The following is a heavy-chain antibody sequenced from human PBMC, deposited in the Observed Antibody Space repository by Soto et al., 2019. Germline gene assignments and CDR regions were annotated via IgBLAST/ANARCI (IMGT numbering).Heavy chain of an antibody. CDR2: VSGSNGNT. D-gene: IGHD2-8*01. V-gene: IGHV1-18*04. Sequence: SEKVSIKASCYTFINHGISWVRQAPGQGLEWMGWVSGSNGNTKHAQKFQGRVTMTTETSTSTAYMELRNLRSDDTAVYFCARDLYPLAYYFDYWGQGTLVTVSS. J-gene: IGHJ4*02. CDR1: CYTFINHG. CDR3: ARDLYPLAYYFDY.